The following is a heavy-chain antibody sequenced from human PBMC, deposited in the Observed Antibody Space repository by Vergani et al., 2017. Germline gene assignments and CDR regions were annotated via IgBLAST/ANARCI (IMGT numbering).Heavy chain of an antibody. CDR1: GFTLSNYH. J-gene: IGHJ4*02. V-gene: IGHV3-30*02. CDR3: AKHFRGWGTDY. D-gene: IGHD3-16*01. Sequence: QVQLVESGGGVVQRGGSLRLSCATSGFTLSNYHMQWIRQGPGKGLEFVAFIQFDGSNQYYADSVKGRFTLSRDFSKNTLYLQMNSLRTDDTATYYCAKHFRGWGTDYWGQGTQVIVSS. CDR2: IQFDGSNQ.